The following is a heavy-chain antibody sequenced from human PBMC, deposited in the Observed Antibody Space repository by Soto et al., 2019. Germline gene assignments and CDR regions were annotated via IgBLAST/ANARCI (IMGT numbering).Heavy chain of an antibody. CDR2: ISVSGNIS. CDR1: RFTFSTYE. D-gene: IGHD2-2*01. CDR3: VRDTMRASAAASLDY. Sequence: PGGSLRLSWAASRFTFSTYEFNWVRQAPGRGLEWISYISVSGNISKYAESVKGRFTISRDNAENSLHLHMSNLRVDDTALYFCVRDTMRASAAASLDYWGQGRQVTVSS. V-gene: IGHV3-48*03. J-gene: IGHJ4*02.